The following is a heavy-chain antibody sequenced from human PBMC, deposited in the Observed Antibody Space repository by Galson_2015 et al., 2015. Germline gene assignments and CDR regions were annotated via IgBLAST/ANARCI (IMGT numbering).Heavy chain of an antibody. J-gene: IGHJ3*02. V-gene: IGHV1-46*01. CDR2: INPSGDST. CDR1: GDTFTTYY. CDR3: ASPRRVDQSFDI. Sequence: SVKVSCKASGDTFTTYYMHRVRQAPGQGLEWMGIINPSGDSTNYTQKFQGRVTMTRDTSTSTVYMELSSLRSEDTAMYYCASPRRVDQSFDIWGQGTMVTVSS. D-gene: IGHD3-3*01.